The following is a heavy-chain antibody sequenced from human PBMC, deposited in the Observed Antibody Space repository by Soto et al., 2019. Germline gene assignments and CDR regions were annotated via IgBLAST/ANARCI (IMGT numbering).Heavy chain of an antibody. CDR1: GFTFSDHY. J-gene: IGHJ6*02. Sequence: GGSLRLSCAASGFTFSDHYMDWVRQAPGKGLEWVGRTRNKANSYTTEYAASVKGRFTISRDDSKNSLYLQMNSLKTEDTAVYYCARASSWYYGMDVWGQGTTVTVSS. CDR2: TRNKANSYTT. CDR3: ARASSWYYGMDV. V-gene: IGHV3-72*01.